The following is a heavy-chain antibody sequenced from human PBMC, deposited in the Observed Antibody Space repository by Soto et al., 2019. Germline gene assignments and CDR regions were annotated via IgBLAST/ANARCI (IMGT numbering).Heavy chain of an antibody. D-gene: IGHD3-10*01. Sequence: GASVKVSCKASGGTFSSYAISWVRQAPGQGLEWMGGIIPIFGTANYAQKFQGRVTITADESTSTAYMELSSLRSEDTAVYYCARSTRGSGSYYLDYYYYYGMDVWGQGTTVTVSS. J-gene: IGHJ6*02. CDR3: ARSTRGSGSYYLDYYYYYGMDV. V-gene: IGHV1-69*13. CDR1: GGTFSSYA. CDR2: IIPIFGTA.